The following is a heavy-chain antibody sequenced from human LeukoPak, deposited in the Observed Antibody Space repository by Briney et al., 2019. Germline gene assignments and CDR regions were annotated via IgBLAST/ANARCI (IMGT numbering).Heavy chain of an antibody. CDR2: IKQDGSEK. CDR1: GFTFGSYW. CDR3: ARDPTRYCSGGSCFSGGIDY. J-gene: IGHJ4*02. D-gene: IGHD2-15*01. Sequence: GGSLRLSCAASGFTFGSYWMSWVRQAPGKGLEWVANIKQDGSEKYYVDSVKGRFTISRDNAKNSLYLQMNSLRAEDTAVYYCARDPTRYCSGGSCFSGGIDYWGQGTLVTVSS. V-gene: IGHV3-7*01.